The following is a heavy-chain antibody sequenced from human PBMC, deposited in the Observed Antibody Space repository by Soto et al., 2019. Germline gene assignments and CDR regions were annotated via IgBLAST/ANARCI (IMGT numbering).Heavy chain of an antibody. CDR1: GFTYSSYA. D-gene: IGHD2-15*01. Sequence: GGSLRLSCAASGFTYSSYAMSWVRQAPGKGLEWVSAISGSGGSTYYADSVKGRFTISRDNSKNTLYLQMNNLRAEDTAVYYCAKGGNNDQYFFDYWGQGTLVTVSS. CDR2: ISGSGGST. J-gene: IGHJ4*02. CDR3: AKGGNNDQYFFDY. V-gene: IGHV3-23*01.